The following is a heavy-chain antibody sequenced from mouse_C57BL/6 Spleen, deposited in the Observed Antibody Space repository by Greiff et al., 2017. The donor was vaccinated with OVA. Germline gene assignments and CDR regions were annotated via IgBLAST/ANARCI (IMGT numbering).Heavy chain of an antibody. V-gene: IGHV1-82*01. CDR2: IYPGDGDT. CDR3: ARSEDGYEFAY. J-gene: IGHJ3*01. Sequence: VQLQQSGPELVKPGASVKISCKASGYAFSSSWMNWVKQRPGKGLECIGRIYPGDGDTNYNGKFKGKATLTADKSSSTAYMQLSSLTSEDSAVYFCARSEDGYEFAYWGQGTLVTVSA. CDR1: GYAFSSSW. D-gene: IGHD2-2*01.